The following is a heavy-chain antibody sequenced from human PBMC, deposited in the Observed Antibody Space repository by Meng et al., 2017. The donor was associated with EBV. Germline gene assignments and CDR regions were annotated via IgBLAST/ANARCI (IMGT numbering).Heavy chain of an antibody. D-gene: IGHD6-19*01. J-gene: IGHJ4*02. V-gene: IGHV1-2*06. CDR2: INPNSGGT. CDR1: GYTFTGYY. CDR3: ARVGIAVAGTGDY. Sequence: VPVVQSGDEVKKPGASVKVSCKASGYTFTGYYMHWVRQAPGQGLEWMGRINPNSGGTNYAQKFQGRVTMTRDTSISTAYMELSRLRSDDTAVYYCARVGIAVAGTGDYWGQGTLVTVSS.